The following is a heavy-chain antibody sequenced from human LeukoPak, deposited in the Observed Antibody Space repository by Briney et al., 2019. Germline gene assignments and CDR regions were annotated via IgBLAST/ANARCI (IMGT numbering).Heavy chain of an antibody. J-gene: IGHJ2*01. V-gene: IGHV3-33*01. CDR1: GFSFDTYA. D-gene: IGHD6-13*01. Sequence: GRSLRLSCAASGFSFDTYAMHWVRQAPGQGLEWVALIWHDGSHKFYSNSVRGQFTISRDNSKNTLYLQMNSLRAEDTAVYYCARAPSSSWYEGYFDLWGRGTLVTVSS. CDR3: ARAPSSSWYEGYFDL. CDR2: IWHDGSHK.